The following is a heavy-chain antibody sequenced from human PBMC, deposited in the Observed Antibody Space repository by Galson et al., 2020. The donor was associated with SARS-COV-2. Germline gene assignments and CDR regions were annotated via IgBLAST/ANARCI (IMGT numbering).Heavy chain of an antibody. V-gene: IGHV4-61*01. D-gene: IGHD1-26*01. Sequence: SETLSLTCTISGGSISSYSGGSIRSHYWSWIRQPPRKELEWIGCDNYSGSTNYNPSLKSRVTISVDTSKNQFALNLSSVTAADTAMYFCARDSGNYQYYFDYWGQGILVIVSS. CDR2: DNYSGST. CDR1: GGSISSYSGGSIRSHY. CDR3: ARDSGNYQYYFDY. J-gene: IGHJ4*02.